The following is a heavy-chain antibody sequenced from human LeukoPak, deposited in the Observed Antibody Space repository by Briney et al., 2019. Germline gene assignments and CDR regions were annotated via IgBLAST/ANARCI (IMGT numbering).Heavy chain of an antibody. J-gene: IGHJ4*02. V-gene: IGHV3-48*01. CDR2: ISSGSSTT. CDR1: GFTFSSYS. CDR3: ARVRYSSMWYQEY. Sequence: GGSLGLSCAASGFTFSSYSMNWVRQAPGKGLEWVSYISSGSSTTYYADSVKGRFTISRDNAKSSLYLQMNSLRVEDTAVYYCARVRYSSMWYQEYWGQGTLVTVSS. D-gene: IGHD6-13*01.